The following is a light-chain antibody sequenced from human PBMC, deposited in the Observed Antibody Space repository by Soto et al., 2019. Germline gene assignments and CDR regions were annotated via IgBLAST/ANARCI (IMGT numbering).Light chain of an antibody. Sequence: DIVMTQSPLSLPVTPGEPASISCRSSQSLLHSNGYNYLDWYLQKPGQSPQLLIYLGSNRASGVPDRFSGSGTGTDFTLIISRVEAEDVGVYYCMQALQTPRTFGPGIKVDIK. CDR3: MQALQTPRT. J-gene: IGKJ3*01. CDR1: QSLLHSNGYNY. CDR2: LGS. V-gene: IGKV2-28*01.